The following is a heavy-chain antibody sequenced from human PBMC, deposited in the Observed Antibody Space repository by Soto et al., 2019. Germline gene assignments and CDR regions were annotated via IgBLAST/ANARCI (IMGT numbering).Heavy chain of an antibody. CDR2: INAGNGNT. CDR1: GYTFTSYA. D-gene: IGHD4-4*01. J-gene: IGHJ2*01. V-gene: IGHV1-3*05. Sequence: QVQLVQSGAEEKKPGASVKVSCKASGYTFTSYAMHWVRQAPGQRLEWMGWINAGNGNTKYSQKFQGRVTITRDTSASSAYMELSSLRSEDTAVYYCARRAAHYSNYYCGWYFDLWGRGTLVTVSS. CDR3: ARRAAHYSNYYCGWYFDL.